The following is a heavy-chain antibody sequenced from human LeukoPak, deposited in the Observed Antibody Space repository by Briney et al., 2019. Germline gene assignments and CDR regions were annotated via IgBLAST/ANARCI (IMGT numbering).Heavy chain of an antibody. CDR2: IIPIFGTA. D-gene: IGHD5-24*01. V-gene: IGHV1-69*05. CDR1: GGTFSSYA. Sequence: SSVKVSCKAPGGTFSSYAISWVRQAPGQGLEWMGRIIPIFGTANYAQKFQGRVTITTDESTSTAYIELSSLRSEDAAVYYCARDTKMATMCYWGQGTLVTVSS. CDR3: ARDTKMATMCY. J-gene: IGHJ4*02.